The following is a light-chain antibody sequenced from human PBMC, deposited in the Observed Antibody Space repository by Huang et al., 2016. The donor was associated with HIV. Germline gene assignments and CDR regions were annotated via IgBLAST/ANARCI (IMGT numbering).Light chain of an antibody. J-gene: IGKJ4*01. CDR2: GAS. Sequence: EIVLTQSPGTLSLSPGEGATLSCRASQSVSGSSLAWYHQKPGQAPRLLIYGASSRATGIPDRFSVSGSGTDFTLTISRLEREEFAVYYCQLYRGSLTFGGGTKVEIK. CDR1: QSVSGSS. V-gene: IGKV3-20*01. CDR3: QLYRGSLT.